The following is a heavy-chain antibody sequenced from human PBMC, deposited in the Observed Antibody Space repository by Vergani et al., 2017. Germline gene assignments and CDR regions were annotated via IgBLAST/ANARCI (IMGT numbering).Heavy chain of an antibody. J-gene: IGHJ4*02. V-gene: IGHV3-30*18. CDR1: RSTFKTYG. D-gene: IGHD2-15*01. CDR2: IYYDGSNA. Sequence: QGQLVESGGGIVQPGRSLTLSCVASRSTFKTYGMHWVRQAPGKGLEWVGLIYYDGSNAYYADSVKGRFTISRDISKNTLYLQMKSLRPEDTAVYYCAKEGGGYCSGGTCYPEYWGQGTLVIVSS. CDR3: AKEGGGYCSGGTCYPEY.